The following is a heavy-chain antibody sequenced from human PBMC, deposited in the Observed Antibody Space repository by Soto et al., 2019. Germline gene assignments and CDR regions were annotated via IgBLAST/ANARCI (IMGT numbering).Heavy chain of an antibody. CDR2: IKQDGSEK. Sequence: EVQLVESGGGLVKPGGSLRLSCAASGFPFSSYGRSWVRQAPGKGLEGVANIKQDGSEKYYVDSVKGRFTISRDNAKNSLYLQMNSLRAEDTAVYYCARGGSDMTTVTRVDYWGQGTLVTVSS. J-gene: IGHJ4*02. D-gene: IGHD4-17*01. CDR3: ARGGSDMTTVTRVDY. V-gene: IGHV3-7*04. CDR1: GFPFSSYG.